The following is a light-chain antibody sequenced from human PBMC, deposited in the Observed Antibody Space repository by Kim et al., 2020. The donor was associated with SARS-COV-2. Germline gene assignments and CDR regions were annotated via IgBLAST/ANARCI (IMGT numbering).Light chain of an antibody. CDR3: QKCDSAPWT. Sequence: SGGDNVTIAGRTSQYISNYLDGFQLKPGKAPKLLNYAASASQPGVPSRFSGSGSGTDFTLTVTSLQPEDVATYYCQKCDSAPWTFGQGTKVDIK. V-gene: IGKV1-27*01. CDR1: QYISNY. CDR2: AAS. J-gene: IGKJ1*01.